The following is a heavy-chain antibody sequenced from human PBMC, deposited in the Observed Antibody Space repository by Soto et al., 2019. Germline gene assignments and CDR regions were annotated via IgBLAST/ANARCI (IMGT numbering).Heavy chain of an antibody. Sequence: SETLSLTCIVSGGSMSKFYWSWIRKTAGKGLEWMGRVYATGTSDYNPSLRSRIAMSVDISKKTFSLRLRSVTAADTGVYYCVRDGSKTLRDCFDPWGQGTLVTVSS. V-gene: IGHV4-4*07. CDR2: VYATGTS. J-gene: IGHJ5*02. CDR1: GGSMSKFY. D-gene: IGHD4-17*01. CDR3: VRDGSKTLRDCFDP.